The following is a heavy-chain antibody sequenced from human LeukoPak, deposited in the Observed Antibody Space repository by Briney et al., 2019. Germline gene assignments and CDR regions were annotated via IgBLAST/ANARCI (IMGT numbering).Heavy chain of an antibody. Sequence: QPGGSLRLSCAASGFTFSSYGMHWVRQAPGKGLEWVAVISYDGSNKYYADSVKGRFTISRDNSKNTLCLQMNSLRAEDTAVYYCHGYYDILTGYSGALHAFDIWGQGTMVTVSS. CDR3: HGYYDILTGYSGALHAFDI. D-gene: IGHD3-9*01. J-gene: IGHJ3*02. CDR2: ISYDGSNK. CDR1: GFTFSSYG. V-gene: IGHV3-30*03.